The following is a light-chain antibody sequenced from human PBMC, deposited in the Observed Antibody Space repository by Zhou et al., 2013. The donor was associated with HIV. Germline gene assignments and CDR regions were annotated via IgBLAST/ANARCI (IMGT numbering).Light chain of an antibody. V-gene: IGKV1-5*03. CDR3: LQHNSYPWT. J-gene: IGKJ1*01. Sequence: DFQMTQSPSTLSASVGDRVTITCRASQHISDSLAWYQQKPGKAPKLLIYKASHLDTGVPSRFSGSGLGTEFTLTISSLQPEDFATYYCLQHNSYPWTFGQGTKVEIK. CDR1: QHISDS. CDR2: KAS.